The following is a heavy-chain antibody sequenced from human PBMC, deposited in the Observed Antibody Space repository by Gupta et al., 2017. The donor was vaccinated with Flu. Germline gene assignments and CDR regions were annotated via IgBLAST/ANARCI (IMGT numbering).Heavy chain of an antibody. CDR1: TFSSYE. CDR3: ATLLYSSSSYDY. J-gene: IGHJ4*02. D-gene: IGHD6-6*01. V-gene: IGHV3-48*03. CDR2: ISSSGSTI. Sequence: TFSSYEMNWVRQAPGKGLEWVSYISSSGSTIYYADSVKGRFTISRDNAKNSLYLQMNSLRAEDTAVYYCATLLYSSSSYDYWGQGTLITVSS.